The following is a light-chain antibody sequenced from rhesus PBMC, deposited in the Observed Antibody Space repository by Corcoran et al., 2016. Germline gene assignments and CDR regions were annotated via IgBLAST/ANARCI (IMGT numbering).Light chain of an antibody. Sequence: DIQITQSPSSLSASVGDTVTITCRASQSISSWLAWYQQKPGKDPKLLIYKASSLQSGVPSRFSGSGAGTDFTLTISSLQSEDFATYYCQQYSSSPYSFGQGTKVEIK. V-gene: IGKV1-22*01. CDR2: KAS. CDR1: QSISSW. CDR3: QQYSSSPYS. J-gene: IGKJ2*01.